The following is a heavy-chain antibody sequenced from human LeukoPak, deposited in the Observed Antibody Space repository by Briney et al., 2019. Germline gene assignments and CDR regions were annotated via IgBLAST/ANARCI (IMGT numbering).Heavy chain of an antibody. D-gene: IGHD3-16*01. V-gene: IGHV4-34*01. CDR1: GGSFSDYY. J-gene: IGHJ5*02. CDR3: ARSGWNGGGGFDR. Sequence: SETLSLTCAVYGGSFSDYYWSWIRQPPGKGLEWIGEISDGGSTNYNPSLKSRVTISIDTSSNHFYLKVNSVTAADTAVYYCARSGWNGGGGFDRWGQGTLVTVSS. CDR2: ISDGGST.